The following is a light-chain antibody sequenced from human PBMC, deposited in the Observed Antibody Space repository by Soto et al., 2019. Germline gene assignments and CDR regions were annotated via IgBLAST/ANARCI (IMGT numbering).Light chain of an antibody. CDR3: HQYGSSPRT. CDR1: QSVSSSY. Sequence: EILFTHSPGTQSLSPGQRATVSCRAIQSVSSSYLAWYQQKPGQAPRLLIYGASSRATGIPDRFSGSGSGTDFTLTISRLEPEDFAVYYCHQYGSSPRTFGQGTKVDIK. J-gene: IGKJ1*01. CDR2: GAS. V-gene: IGKV3-20*01.